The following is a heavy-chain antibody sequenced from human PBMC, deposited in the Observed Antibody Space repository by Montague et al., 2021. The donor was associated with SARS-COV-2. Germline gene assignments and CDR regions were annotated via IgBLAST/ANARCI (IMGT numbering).Heavy chain of an antibody. CDR2: IHYSGRT. CDR3: ARVVYCSSSGCYTLYYMDV. V-gene: IGHV4-59*01. CDR1: GGSISSYY. Sequence: SETLSLTCTVSGGSISSYYWSWIRQSPGKGLQWIAYIHYSGRTNFNPSLRTRVTMSVDTSKSQFSLKLSSVTAADTAVYYCARVVYCSSSGCYTLYYMDVWGKGATVTVSS. D-gene: IGHD2-2*02. J-gene: IGHJ6*03.